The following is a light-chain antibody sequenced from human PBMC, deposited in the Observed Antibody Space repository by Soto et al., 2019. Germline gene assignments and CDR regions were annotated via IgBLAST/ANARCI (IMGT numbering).Light chain of an antibody. V-gene: IGLV2-11*01. CDR1: SSDVGAYNY. Sequence: QSALTQPRSVSGSPGQSVTISCTGTSSDVGAYNYVSWYQQHPGKAPKLMIYDVSKRPSGVPDRFSGSKSGNTASLTIPGLQAGDEADYYCCSHAGTYTLRVLGGGTKLTVL. CDR2: DVS. CDR3: CSHAGTYTLRV. J-gene: IGLJ2*01.